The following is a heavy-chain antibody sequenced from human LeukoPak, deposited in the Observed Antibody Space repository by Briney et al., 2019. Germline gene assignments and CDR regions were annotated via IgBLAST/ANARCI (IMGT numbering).Heavy chain of an antibody. V-gene: IGHV1-69*02. J-gene: IGHJ6*02. CDR1: GGTFSSYT. CDR3: AGQYYYDSSGSYYYYYGMDV. D-gene: IGHD3-22*01. CDR2: IIPILGIA. Sequence: SVKVSCKASGGTFSSYTISWVRQAPGQGLEWMGRIIPILGIANYAQKLQGRVTITADKSTSTAYMELSSLRSEDTAVYYCAGQYYYDSSGSYYYYYGMDVWGQGTTVTVSS.